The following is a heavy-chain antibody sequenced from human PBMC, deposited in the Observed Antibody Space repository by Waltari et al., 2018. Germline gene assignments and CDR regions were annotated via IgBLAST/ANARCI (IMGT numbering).Heavy chain of an antibody. CDR3: ASGGGYTNGWDY. J-gene: IGHJ4*02. V-gene: IGHV4-39*07. CDR1: GDSLSSRNYF. CDR2: IYYPGTT. D-gene: IGHD2-8*01. Sequence: QPLLQESGPGLVKPSETLSLTCSVSGDSLSSRNYFWGWIRQPPWKGLQWIGSIYYPGTTYYNPSLKSRLTISLDTSKNQFSLKLTSVTAADTAVYFCASGGGYTNGWDYWGQGTPVTVSS.